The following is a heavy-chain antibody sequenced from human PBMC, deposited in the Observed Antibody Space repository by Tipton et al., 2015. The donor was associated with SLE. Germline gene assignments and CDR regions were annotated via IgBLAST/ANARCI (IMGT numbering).Heavy chain of an antibody. CDR3: ARQQYGSSSINWFDS. D-gene: IGHD6-6*01. J-gene: IGHJ5*01. CDR2: IHYSGST. V-gene: IGHV4-34*01. Sequence: TLSLTCAVYGGSFSDHYWAWIRQPPGKGLEWIGSIHYSGSTYDNLSLKSRVTISVDTSKNQLSLYLTSVTAADTAVYYCARQQYGSSSINWFDSWGQGTLVTVSS. CDR1: GGSFSDHY.